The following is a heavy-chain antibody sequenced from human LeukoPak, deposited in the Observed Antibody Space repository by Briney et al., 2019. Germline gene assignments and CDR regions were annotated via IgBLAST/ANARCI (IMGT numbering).Heavy chain of an antibody. CDR2: IYPGDSET. D-gene: IGHD3-10*01. Sequence: PGESLKISCKASGYIFTTSWIGWVRQMPGKGLGWMGIIYPGDSETRYSPSFQGQVSISADKSINTAYLQWSSLKASDTAMYYCARQYSGFDYWGQGTLVTVSS. CDR3: ARQYSGFDY. J-gene: IGHJ4*02. CDR1: GYIFTTSW. V-gene: IGHV5-51*01.